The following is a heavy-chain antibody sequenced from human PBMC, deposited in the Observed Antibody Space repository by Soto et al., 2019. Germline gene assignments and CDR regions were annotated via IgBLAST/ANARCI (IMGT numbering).Heavy chain of an antibody. Sequence: PAETLSRTGTIPGGSFKNDYGPWIRQSPGKGLEWIGYIFHSGITDYNPSVKSRVTIAIDKSKNLFSLKLTSVTAADTAVYYCARDRYFYDSAGYYRTLDSWGQG. D-gene: IGHD3-22*01. CDR3: ARDRYFYDSAGYYRTLDS. V-gene: IGHV4-59*01. J-gene: IGHJ5*01. CDR2: IFHSGIT. CDR1: GGSFKNDY.